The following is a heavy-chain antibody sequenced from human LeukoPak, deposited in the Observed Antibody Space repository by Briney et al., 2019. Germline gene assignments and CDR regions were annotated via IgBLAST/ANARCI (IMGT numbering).Heavy chain of an antibody. Sequence: PGGSLTLSCAASGFTFTNAWMSWVCQAPGKGLEWVGRVESKTDGGTIDYAAPVRGRFTISRDDSKNTLYLQMNSLKIDDTAVYFCIMWGVGTKAFDFWGQGTLVTVSS. CDR3: IMWGVGTKAFDF. CDR1: GFTFTNAW. D-gene: IGHD1-26*01. CDR2: VESKTDGGTI. J-gene: IGHJ4*02. V-gene: IGHV3-15*04.